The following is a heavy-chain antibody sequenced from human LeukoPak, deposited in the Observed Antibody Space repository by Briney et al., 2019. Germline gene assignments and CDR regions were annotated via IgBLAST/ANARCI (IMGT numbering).Heavy chain of an antibody. CDR2: ISYSGST. J-gene: IGHJ2*01. V-gene: IGHV4-59*08. Sequence: SETLSLTCTVSGGSIRSDYWSWIRQPPGKGLEWIGYISYSGSTNYNPSLKSRVTISVDTSKNQFSLNLSSVTAADTALYSCARAVGVGRGTYFDLWGRGTLVTVSS. CDR3: ARAVGVGRGTYFDL. D-gene: IGHD1-1*01. CDR1: GGSIRSDY.